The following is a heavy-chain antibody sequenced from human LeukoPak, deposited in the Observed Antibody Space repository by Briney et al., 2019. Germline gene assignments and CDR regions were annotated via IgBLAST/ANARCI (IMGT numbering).Heavy chain of an antibody. CDR2: INPNSGGT. V-gene: IGHV1-2*02. Sequence: ASVKVSCKTSGYTFTGYYMHWVRQAPGQGLEWIGWINPNSGGTNYAQRFQGRVTMTRDTAISTAYMELGRLRCDDSAVYYCARYFYDSSGSSSDAFDIWGQGSMVTVSS. CDR1: GYTFTGYY. D-gene: IGHD3-22*01. J-gene: IGHJ3*02. CDR3: ARYFYDSSGSSSDAFDI.